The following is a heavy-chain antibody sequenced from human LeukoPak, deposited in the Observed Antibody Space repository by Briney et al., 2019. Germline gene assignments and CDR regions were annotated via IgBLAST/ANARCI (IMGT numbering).Heavy chain of an antibody. D-gene: IGHD3-10*01. V-gene: IGHV4-39*07. Sequence: SETLSLTCTVSGGSVYTSDYYWGWVRQPPGKGPEWIGDIFYTGKTNYNPSLKSRVSISIDTSKNRFSLNLSSVTAADTAVYYCARESSGTYYNPLGYMDVWGKGTTVTVSS. CDR2: IFYTGKT. CDR3: ARESSGTYYNPLGYMDV. J-gene: IGHJ6*03. CDR1: GGSVYTSDYY.